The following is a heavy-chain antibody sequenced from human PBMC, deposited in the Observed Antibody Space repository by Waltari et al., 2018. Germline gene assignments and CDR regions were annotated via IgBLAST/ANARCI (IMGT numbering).Heavy chain of an antibody. CDR2: IRSKANSYAT. J-gene: IGHJ2*01. V-gene: IGHV3-73*02. D-gene: IGHD4-17*01. CDR1: GFTFSRSA. CDR3: TRQGTTVTTSYFDL. Sequence: EVQLVESGGGLVQPGGSLKLSCAASGFTFSRSALHWFRQASGKGLEWVGRIRSKANSYATAYAASVKGRFTISRDDSKNTAYLQMNSLKTEDTAVYYCTRQGTTVTTSYFDLWGRGTLVTVSS.